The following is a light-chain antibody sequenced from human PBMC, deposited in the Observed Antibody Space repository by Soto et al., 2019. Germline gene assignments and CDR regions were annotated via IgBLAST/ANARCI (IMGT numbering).Light chain of an antibody. CDR3: MQGTPWPLT. J-gene: IGKJ4*01. Sequence: DVVMTQSPLSLPVTLGQPASISCRSNQSLLYSDGNTYLNWLQQRPGQSPRRLIYKVSNRDSGVPDRFSGSGSGTDFTLKISRVEAEDVGVYYCMQGTPWPLTFGGGTKVEIK. V-gene: IGKV2-30*01. CDR2: KVS. CDR1: QSLLYSDGNTY.